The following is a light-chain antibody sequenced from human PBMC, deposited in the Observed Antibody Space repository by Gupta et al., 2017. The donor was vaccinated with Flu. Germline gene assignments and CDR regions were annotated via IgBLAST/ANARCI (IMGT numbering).Light chain of an antibody. CDR1: QSISTY. CDR2: VGS. CDR3: QQGYSFPWT. Sequence: DIQMTQSPSSLSVSLGDRVTIACRASQSISTYLNWYQQKPGKATKLLIHVGSTLQSGVPSRFSGSGSGTDFTLSISSLQAEDFETYYCQQGYSFPWTFGQGTKVEIK. V-gene: IGKV1-39*01. J-gene: IGKJ1*01.